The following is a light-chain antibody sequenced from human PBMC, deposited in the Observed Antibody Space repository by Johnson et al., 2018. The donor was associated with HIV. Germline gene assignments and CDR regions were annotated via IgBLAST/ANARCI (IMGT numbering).Light chain of an antibody. CDR2: ETT. J-gene: IGLJ1*01. CDR1: SSNIGNNY. Sequence: QSLLTQSPSVSAAPGQNVTISCSGSSSNIGNNYISWYQQLPGTAPKLLIYETTKRPSGIPDRFSGSRSGTSATLGITGLQTGDEADYYCATCDNSLRVFGTGTKVTVL. CDR3: ATCDNSLRV. V-gene: IGLV1-51*02.